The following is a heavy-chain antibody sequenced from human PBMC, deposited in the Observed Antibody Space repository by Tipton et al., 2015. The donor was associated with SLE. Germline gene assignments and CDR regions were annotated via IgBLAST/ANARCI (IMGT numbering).Heavy chain of an antibody. CDR1: GGSISSGDYY. CDR3: AREMATGRAFDI. Sequence: TLSLTCTVSGGSISSGDYYWSWFRQPPGKGLEWIGYIYYSGSTYYNPSLKSRVTISVDTSKNQFSLKLSSVTAADTAVYYCAREMATGRAFDIWGQGTMVTVSS. V-gene: IGHV4-30-4*01. J-gene: IGHJ3*02. CDR2: IYYSGST. D-gene: IGHD5-24*01.